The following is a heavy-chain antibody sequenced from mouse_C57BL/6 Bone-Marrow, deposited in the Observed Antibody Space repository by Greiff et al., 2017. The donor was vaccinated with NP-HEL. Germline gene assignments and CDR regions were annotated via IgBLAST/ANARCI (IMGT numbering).Heavy chain of an antibody. CDR2: IRLKSDNYAT. J-gene: IGHJ4*01. V-gene: IGHV6-3*01. Sequence: EVKVEESGGGLVQPGGSMKLSCVASGFTFSNYWMNWVRQSPEKGLEWVAQIRLKSDNYATHYAESVKRRFTISRDDSQSSVYLQMNNLRAEDTGIYYCTEGLGQGYAMDYWGQGTSVTVSS. D-gene: IGHD3-3*01. CDR3: TEGLGQGYAMDY. CDR1: GFTFSNYW.